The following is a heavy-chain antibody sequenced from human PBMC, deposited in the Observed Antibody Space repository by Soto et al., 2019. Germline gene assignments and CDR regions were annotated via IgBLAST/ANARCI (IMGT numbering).Heavy chain of an antibody. J-gene: IGHJ4*02. Sequence: QLQLQESGPGLVKPSETLSLTCTVSGGSISSSSYYWGWIRQPPGKGLEWIGSIYYSGSTYYNPSLKSRVTISVDTSKNQFSLKLSSVTAADTAVYYCARRPNEGCGGDCYKYYFDYWGQGTLVTVSS. CDR2: IYYSGST. CDR3: ARRPNEGCGGDCYKYYFDY. D-gene: IGHD2-21*01. V-gene: IGHV4-39*01. CDR1: GGSISSSSYY.